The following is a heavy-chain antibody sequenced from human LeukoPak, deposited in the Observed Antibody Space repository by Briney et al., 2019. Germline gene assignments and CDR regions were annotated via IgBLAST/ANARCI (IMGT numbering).Heavy chain of an antibody. CDR3: TRISRAVPATDF. CDR1: GFTFSNYA. V-gene: IGHV3-64*01. J-gene: IGHJ4*02. Sequence: GGSLRLSCAASGFTFSNYAMHGVRQAPGKGLEYVAAISSNGGSTYYANSVKGRFTISRDNSKNTLYLQMGSLRAEVMAVYYYTRISRAVPATDFWGQGTLVTVSS. CDR2: ISSNGGST. D-gene: IGHD6-19*01.